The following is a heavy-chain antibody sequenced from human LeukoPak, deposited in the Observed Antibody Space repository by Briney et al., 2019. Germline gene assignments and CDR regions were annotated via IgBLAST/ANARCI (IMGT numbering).Heavy chain of an antibody. V-gene: IGHV3-48*03. Sequence: GGSLRLSCTASEFTFSSYEMNLVRXAPGXXLEWVXYISCGGDTTLYEDSVKGRFTISRDNAKNSLYLQMTSLRAEDPAVYYCARVGRIQYFDCWGQGTLVTVSS. CDR2: ISCGGDTT. J-gene: IGHJ4*02. CDR1: EFTFSSYE. D-gene: IGHD5-18*01. CDR3: ARVGRIQYFDC.